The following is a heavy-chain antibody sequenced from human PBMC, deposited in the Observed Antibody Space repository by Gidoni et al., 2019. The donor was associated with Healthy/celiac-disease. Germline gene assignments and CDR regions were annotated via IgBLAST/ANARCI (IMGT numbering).Heavy chain of an antibody. CDR1: GGSISSSSYY. D-gene: IGHD5-18*01. Sequence: QLQLQESGPGLVKPSETLSLTCTVSGGSISSSSYYWGCIRKPPGKGLEWSGSLYYSVSTYYNPSLKSRVTISVDTSKNQFSLKLSSVTAADTAVYYCARRGYSYGQGLFDYWGQGTLVTVSS. J-gene: IGHJ4*02. CDR2: LYYSVST. V-gene: IGHV4-39*01. CDR3: ARRGYSYGQGLFDY.